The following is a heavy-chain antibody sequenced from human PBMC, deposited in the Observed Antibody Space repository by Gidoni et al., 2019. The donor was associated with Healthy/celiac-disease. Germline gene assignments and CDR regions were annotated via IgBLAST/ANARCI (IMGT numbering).Heavy chain of an antibody. Sequence: FTFSNYSMNWVRQAPGKGLEWVSYISSSSSTIYYADSVKGRFTISRDNAKNSLYLQMNSLRAEDTAVYYCASQGIAVAGTGYYYYYMDVWGKGTTVTVSS. CDR2: ISSSSSTI. J-gene: IGHJ6*03. CDR1: FTFSNYS. D-gene: IGHD6-19*01. CDR3: ASQGIAVAGTGYYYYYMDV. V-gene: IGHV3-48*01.